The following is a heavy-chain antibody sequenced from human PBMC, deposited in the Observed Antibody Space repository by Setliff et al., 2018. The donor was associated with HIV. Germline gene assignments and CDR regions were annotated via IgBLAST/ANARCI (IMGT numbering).Heavy chain of an antibody. CDR3: ARGGIAAAGTLNYYYYGLDV. J-gene: IGHJ6*02. V-gene: IGHV1-2*04. Sequence: ASVKVSCKASGYTFTGYYLHWVRQAPGQGLEWMGWIIPNSGGTNYAQKFQGWVTMTRDTSISTTYMELSRLRSDDTAVYCCARGGIAAAGTLNYYYYGLDVWGQGTTVTVSS. CDR2: IIPNSGGT. D-gene: IGHD6-13*01. CDR1: GYTFTGYY.